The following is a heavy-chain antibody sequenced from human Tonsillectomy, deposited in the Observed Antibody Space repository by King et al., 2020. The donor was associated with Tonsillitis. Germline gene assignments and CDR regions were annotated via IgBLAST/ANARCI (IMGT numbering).Heavy chain of an antibody. J-gene: IGHJ4*02. D-gene: IGHD5-18*01. CDR1: GYIFNKYA. CDR3: ARVNTTMLAPFAY. V-gene: IGHV7-4-1*02. Sequence: VQLVESESELRKPGASVRVSCKASGYIFNKYALNWVRQAPGQGLEWMGWINTNTGNPTYAQGFTGRFVFSLDTSVSTAYLQISSLKAADTAIYYCARVNTTMLAPFAYWGQGTLVSVSS. CDR2: INTNTGNP.